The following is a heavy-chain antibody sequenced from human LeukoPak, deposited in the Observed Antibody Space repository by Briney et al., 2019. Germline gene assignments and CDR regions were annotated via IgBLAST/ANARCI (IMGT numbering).Heavy chain of an antibody. D-gene: IGHD6-13*01. CDR2: INHSGNT. J-gene: IGHJ4*02. CDR1: GGSFSGYY. CDR3: ARDPSSWTYFDY. V-gene: IGHV4-34*01. Sequence: PSETLSLTCAVYGGSFSGYYWSWIRQPPGKGLEWIGEINHSGNTNYNPSLKSRVTISVDTSKNQFSLKLSSATAADTAVYYCARDPSSWTYFDYWGQGTLVTVSS.